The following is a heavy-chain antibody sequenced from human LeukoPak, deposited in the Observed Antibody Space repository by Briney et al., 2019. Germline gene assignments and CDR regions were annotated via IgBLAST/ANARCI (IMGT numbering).Heavy chain of an antibody. D-gene: IGHD2-15*01. CDR1: GGSISSGGYY. J-gene: IGHJ3*02. CDR2: IYYSGRT. V-gene: IGHV4-31*03. CDR3: ARAGYCSGGSCYDAFDI. Sequence: PSETLSLTCTVSGGSISSGGYYWSWIRQHPGKGLEWIGYIYYSGRTYYNPSLKSRVTISVDTSKNQFSLKLSSVTAPDTAVYYCARAGYCSGGSCYDAFDIWGQGTMVTVSS.